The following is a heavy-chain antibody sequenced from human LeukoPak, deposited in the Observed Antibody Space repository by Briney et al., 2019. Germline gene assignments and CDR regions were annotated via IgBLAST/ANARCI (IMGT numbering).Heavy chain of an antibody. Sequence: GGSLRLSCAASRFTFSSYEMYWVRQAPGKGLEWVSYISSSGTTIYYADSVKGRFTISRDNAKNSLYLQMNSLRAEDTALYYCARDCCGSSHFYYYYMDVWGKGTTVTVSS. D-gene: IGHD6-13*01. CDR1: RFTFSSYE. J-gene: IGHJ6*03. V-gene: IGHV3-48*03. CDR2: ISSSGTTI. CDR3: ARDCCGSSHFYYYYMDV.